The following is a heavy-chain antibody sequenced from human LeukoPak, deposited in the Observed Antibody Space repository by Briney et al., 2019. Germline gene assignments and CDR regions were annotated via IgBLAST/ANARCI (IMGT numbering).Heavy chain of an antibody. D-gene: IGHD5-18*01. CDR2: IRYDGSNK. J-gene: IGHJ6*03. V-gene: IGHV3-30*02. Sequence: GGSLRLSCAASGFTFSSYGMHWVRQAPGKGLEWVAFIRYDGSNKYYADSVKGRFTISRDNSKNTLYLQMNSLRAEDTAVYYCAKDLAGYSYGLPMDVWGKGTTVTVSS. CDR1: GFTFSSYG. CDR3: AKDLAGYSYGLPMDV.